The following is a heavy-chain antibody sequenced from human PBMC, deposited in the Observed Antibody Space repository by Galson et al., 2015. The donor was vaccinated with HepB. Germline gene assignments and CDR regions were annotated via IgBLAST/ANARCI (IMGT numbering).Heavy chain of an antibody. CDR1: GGSFSGYY. D-gene: IGHD2-15*01. CDR3: ARLGYCSGGSCPVAFDI. V-gene: IGHV4-34*01. Sequence: SETLSLTCAVYGGSFSGYYWSWIRQPPGKGLEWIGEINHSGSTNYNPSLKSRVTISVDTSKNQFSLKLSSVTAADTAVYYCARLGYCSGGSCPVAFDIWGQGTMVTVSS. CDR2: INHSGST. J-gene: IGHJ3*02.